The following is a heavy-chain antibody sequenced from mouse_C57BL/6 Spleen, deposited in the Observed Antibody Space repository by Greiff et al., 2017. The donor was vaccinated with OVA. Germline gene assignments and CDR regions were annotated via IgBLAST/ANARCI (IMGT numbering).Heavy chain of an antibody. CDR2: IYPRDGST. J-gene: IGHJ4*01. Sequence: VQLQQSDAELVKPGASVKISCKVSGYTFTDHTIHWMKQRPEQGLEWIGYIYPRDGSTKYNEKFKGKATLTADKSSSTAYMQLNSLTSEDSAVYFCARWMFDYYGSSWYAMDYWGQGTSVTVSS. CDR3: ARWMFDYYGSSWYAMDY. V-gene: IGHV1-78*01. D-gene: IGHD1-1*01. CDR1: GYTFTDHT.